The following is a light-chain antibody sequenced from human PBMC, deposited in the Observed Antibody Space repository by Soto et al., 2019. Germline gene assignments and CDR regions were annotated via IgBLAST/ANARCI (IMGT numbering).Light chain of an antibody. CDR1: QSLSSNF. J-gene: IGKJ1*01. CDR2: STS. CDR3: QERTGWPPWT. V-gene: IGKV3D-20*02. Sequence: EIVLTQSPATLSLSPGERATLSCRASQSLSSNFLAWYQQKPGQPPRLLIYSTSSRATGIPDRFSGSGSGTDFTLTISRLEPEDFAVYYCQERTGWPPWTFGQGTKVDIK.